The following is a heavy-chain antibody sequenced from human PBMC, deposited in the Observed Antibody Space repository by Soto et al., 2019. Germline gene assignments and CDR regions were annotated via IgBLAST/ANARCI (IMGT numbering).Heavy chain of an antibody. J-gene: IGHJ4*02. CDR2: INHSGST. V-gene: IGHV4-34*01. CDR3: ARSLSYYCDSSGYYSD. D-gene: IGHD3-22*01. Sequence: SETLSLTCAVYCGSFSGYYWSWIRQPPGKGLEWIGEINHSGSTNYNPSLKSRVTISVDTSKNQFSLKLSSVTAADTAVYYCARSLSYYCDSSGYYSDWGQGTLVTVSS. CDR1: CGSFSGYY.